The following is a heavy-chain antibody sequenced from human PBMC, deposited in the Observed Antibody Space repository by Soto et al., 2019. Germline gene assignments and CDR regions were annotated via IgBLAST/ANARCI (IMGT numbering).Heavy chain of an antibody. D-gene: IGHD3-3*01. CDR3: ARDSGRDYDFWSGYYHRKPNFDY. Sequence: GGSLRLSCAASGFTFSSYSMNWVRQAPGKGLEWVSYISSSSSTIYYADSVRGRFTISRDNAKNSLYLQMNSLRDEDTAVYYCARDSGRDYDFWSGYYHRKPNFDYWGQGTLVTVSS. V-gene: IGHV3-48*02. J-gene: IGHJ4*02. CDR2: ISSSSSTI. CDR1: GFTFSSYS.